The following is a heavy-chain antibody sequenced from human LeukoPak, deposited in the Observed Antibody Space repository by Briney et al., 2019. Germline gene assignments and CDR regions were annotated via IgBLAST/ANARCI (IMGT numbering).Heavy chain of an antibody. Sequence: GGSLRLSCAASGFSFSGDYIHWVRQAPGKGLEYVSAISGNGVTTHYTNSVKGRFTISRDNSKNTLYLQMNSLRAEDTALYYCATPLWFGELWGAFDYWGQGTLVTVSS. J-gene: IGHJ4*02. V-gene: IGHV3-64*04. CDR1: GFSFSGDY. D-gene: IGHD3-10*01. CDR3: ATPLWFGELWGAFDY. CDR2: ISGNGVTT.